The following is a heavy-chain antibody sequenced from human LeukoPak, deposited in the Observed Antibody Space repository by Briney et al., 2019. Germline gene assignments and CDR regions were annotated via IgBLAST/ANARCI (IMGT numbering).Heavy chain of an antibody. J-gene: IGHJ4*02. D-gene: IGHD5-24*01. V-gene: IGHV3-30-3*01. CDR1: GFTFSSYA. CDR3: AREHRRDGYPFDY. Sequence: GRSLRLSCAASGFTFSSYAMHWVRQAPGKGLEWVAVISYDGSNKYYADSVKGRFTISRDNSKNTLYLQMNSLGAEDTAVYYCAREHRRDGYPFDYWGQGTLVTVSS. CDR2: ISYDGSNK.